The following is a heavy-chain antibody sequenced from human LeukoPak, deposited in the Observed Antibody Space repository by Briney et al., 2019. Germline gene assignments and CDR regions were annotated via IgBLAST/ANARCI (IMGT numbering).Heavy chain of an antibody. CDR3: ARVPNDSSGYPWRVDSNPIDY. V-gene: IGHV1-2*02. Sequence: GASVKVSCKASGYTFTGYYMHRVRQAPGQGLEWMGWINPNSGGTNYAQKFQGRVTMTRDTSISTAYMELSRLRSDDTAVYYCARVPNDSSGYPWRVDSNPIDYWGQGTLVTVSS. CDR2: INPNSGGT. J-gene: IGHJ4*02. D-gene: IGHD3-22*01. CDR1: GYTFTGYY.